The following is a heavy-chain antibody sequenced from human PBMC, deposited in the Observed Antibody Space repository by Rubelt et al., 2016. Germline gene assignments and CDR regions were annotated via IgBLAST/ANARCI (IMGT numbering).Heavy chain of an antibody. CDR1: GGSISSGGYY. J-gene: IGHJ5*02. D-gene: IGHD4-17*01. Sequence: QLQLQESGPGLVKPSQTLSLTCTVSGGSISSGGYYWSWIRQPPGKGLEWIGSIYHSGSTYYNPSLKSRVTISVDTSKNQFSLKLRSVTAADTAVYYWARGDDYGDYLGWFDPWGQGTLVTVSS. CDR3: ARGDDYGDYLGWFDP. CDR2: IYHSGST. V-gene: IGHV4-39*07.